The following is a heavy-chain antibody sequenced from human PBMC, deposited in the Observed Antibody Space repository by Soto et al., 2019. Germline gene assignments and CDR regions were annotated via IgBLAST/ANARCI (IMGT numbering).Heavy chain of an antibody. J-gene: IGHJ6*02. D-gene: IGHD3-22*01. CDR1: GYSFTSYW. CDR3: ARTDSSGYYSVYYYGMDV. V-gene: IGHV5-51*01. CDR2: IYPGDSDT. Sequence: GESLKISCKGSGYSFTSYWIGWVRQMPGKGLEWMGIIYPGDSDTRYSPPFQGQVTISADKSISTAYLQWSSLKASDTAMYYCARTDSSGYYSVYYYGMDVWGQGTTVTVSS.